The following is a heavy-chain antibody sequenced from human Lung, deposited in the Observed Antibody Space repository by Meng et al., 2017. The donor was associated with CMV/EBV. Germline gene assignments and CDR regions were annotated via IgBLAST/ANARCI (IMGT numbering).Heavy chain of an antibody. CDR3: GRARRDCSGSRCDSGTSPIAYFIDY. CDR2: LTPVVGLP. Sequence: WLRQAPGQGVERLGGLTPVVGLPKSAEMFQDRITIISAESTNTVYMELSSLSSEDTAVYYCGRARRDCSGSRCDSGTSPIAYFIDYWGQGTLVTVSS. J-gene: IGHJ4*02. V-gene: IGHV1-69*01. D-gene: IGHD2-15*01.